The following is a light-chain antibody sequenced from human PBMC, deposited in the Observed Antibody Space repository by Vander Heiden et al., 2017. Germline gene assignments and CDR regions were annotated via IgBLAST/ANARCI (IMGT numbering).Light chain of an antibody. Sequence: DIQMTQSPSSLSASVGDRVTITCRASQDISNYLVWFQQKPGKAPKSLIYAASRLQSGVPSKFSGSGSGTDFTLTINSLLPEDFATYFCQQDHSYPHTFGGGTKVEIK. CDR1: QDISNY. CDR3: QQDHSYPHT. V-gene: IGKV1-16*02. CDR2: AAS. J-gene: IGKJ4*01.